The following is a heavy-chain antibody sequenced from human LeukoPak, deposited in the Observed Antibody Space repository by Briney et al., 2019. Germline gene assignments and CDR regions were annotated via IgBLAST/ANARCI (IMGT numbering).Heavy chain of an antibody. D-gene: IGHD3-22*01. CDR3: AKEMRYYDSSGYPPDVFDI. Sequence: GGSLRLSCAASGFTFSSYGMHWVRQAPGKGLEWVAFIRYDGSNKYYADSVKGRFTISGDNSKNTLYLQMNSLRAEDTAVYYCAKEMRYYDSSGYPPDVFDIWGQGTMVTVSS. CDR1: GFTFSSYG. CDR2: IRYDGSNK. V-gene: IGHV3-30*02. J-gene: IGHJ3*02.